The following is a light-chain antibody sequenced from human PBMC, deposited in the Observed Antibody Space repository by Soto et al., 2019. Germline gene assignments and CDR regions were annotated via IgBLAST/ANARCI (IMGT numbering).Light chain of an antibody. CDR3: QQYNNWPPL. J-gene: IGKJ5*01. CDR2: GAS. V-gene: IGKV1D-13*01. Sequence: QMTQSPSSLSASVGDRVTITCRASQYIGDFLNWYQQTPGKAPKLLIFGASNLHIGVPSRFSGSGSGTEFTLTISSLQSEDFAVYYCQQYNNWPPLFGQGTRLENK. CDR1: QYIGDF.